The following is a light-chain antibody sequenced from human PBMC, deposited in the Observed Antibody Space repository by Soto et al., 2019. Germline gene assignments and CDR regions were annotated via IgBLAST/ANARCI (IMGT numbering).Light chain of an antibody. J-gene: IGLJ3*02. CDR2: RNK. Sequence: QSVLIEPPAASGTPGQRVTISCSGSTANIEANYVYWYQQFPGTAPKLLIYRNKERPSGVPDRFSGSKSGTSASLAVSGLRSEDEADYFCTSRDESSSAGVFGGGP. CDR3: TSRDESSSAGV. V-gene: IGLV1-47*01. CDR1: TANIEANY.